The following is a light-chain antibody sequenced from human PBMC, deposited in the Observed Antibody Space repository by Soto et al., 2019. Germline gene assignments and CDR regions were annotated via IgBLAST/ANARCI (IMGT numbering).Light chain of an antibody. CDR1: NIGSKS. CDR3: QVWDSSSDHPVV. J-gene: IGLJ2*01. Sequence: SYELTQPPSVSVAPGKTARITCGGNNIGSKSVHWSQQKPGQAPVLVIYYDSDRPSGIPERFSGSNSGNTATLTISRVEAGDEADYYCQVWDSSSDHPVVFGGGTKLTVL. V-gene: IGLV3-21*04. CDR2: YDS.